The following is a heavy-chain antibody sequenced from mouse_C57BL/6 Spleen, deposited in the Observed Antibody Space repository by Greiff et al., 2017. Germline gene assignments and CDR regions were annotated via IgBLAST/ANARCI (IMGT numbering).Heavy chain of an antibody. V-gene: IGHV7-3*01. J-gene: IGHJ1*03. D-gene: IGHD1-1*01. CDR1: GFTFTDYY. CDR2: IRNKANGYTT. CDR3: ASHGSYWYFDV. Sequence: EVQGVESGGGLVKPGGSLSLSCAASGFTFTDYYMSWVRQPPGKALEWLGFIRNKANGYTTEYSASVKGRFTISRDNSQSILYLQMHALRAEDSATYYCASHGSYWYFDVWGTGTTVTVDS.